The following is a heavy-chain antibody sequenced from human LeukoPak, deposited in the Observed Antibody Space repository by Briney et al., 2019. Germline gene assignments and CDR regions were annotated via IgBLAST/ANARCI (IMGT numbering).Heavy chain of an antibody. V-gene: IGHV3-74*01. J-gene: IGHJ4*01. D-gene: IGHD4-11*01. CDR2: INSDGRTI. CDR1: GFTFSRYW. Sequence: GGSLRLSCAASGFTFSRYWMHWVRQAPGKGLVWVSRINSDGRTITYADSVKGRFTISRDNAKNTLYLQMNSLYCVRSAFLTTEFYFDYWGHGTLVTVSS. CDR3: EFYFDY.